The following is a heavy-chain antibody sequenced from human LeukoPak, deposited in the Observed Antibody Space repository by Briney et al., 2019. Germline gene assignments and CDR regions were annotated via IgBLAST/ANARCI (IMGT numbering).Heavy chain of an antibody. D-gene: IGHD2-21*02. Sequence: GGSLRLSCAASGFTFDTYGMSWVRQAPGKGLEWVSSISSSSANTYYADSVKGRFTISRDNSKNTLYLQMNSLRAEDTAVYYCAKDGTGCGGDCYSDHWGQGTLVTVSS. CDR3: AKDGTGCGGDCYSDH. CDR1: GFTFDTYG. J-gene: IGHJ4*01. V-gene: IGHV3-23*01. CDR2: ISSSSANT.